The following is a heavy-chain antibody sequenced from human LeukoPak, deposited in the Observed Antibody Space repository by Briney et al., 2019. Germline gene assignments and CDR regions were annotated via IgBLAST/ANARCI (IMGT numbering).Heavy chain of an antibody. V-gene: IGHV3-7*01. CDR3: ARALDSSSSRYQAFEE. Sequence: GGSLRLSCLASGFTFSNYWIRWVRQAPGKGREWVANIKQDESEKYYVDSVKGRFTISRDNAKSSLYLQMNSLRAEDTAVYYCARALDSSSSRYQAFEEWGQGTLVTVSS. J-gene: IGHJ4*02. D-gene: IGHD2-2*01. CDR1: GFTFSNYW. CDR2: IKQDESEK.